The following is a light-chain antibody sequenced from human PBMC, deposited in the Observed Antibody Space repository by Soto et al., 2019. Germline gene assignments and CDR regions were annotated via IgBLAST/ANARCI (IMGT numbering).Light chain of an antibody. Sequence: QSALTQPASVSGSPGQSITISCTGTSSTVGGFNVVSWYQQHPGKAPKVIIYEGIKRPSGVSNRFSGSNSGSTASLTVSGLQAEDEADYYCSSYAGIKHWVFGGGTKLTVL. V-gene: IGLV2-14*02. CDR1: SSTVGGFNV. CDR2: EGI. J-gene: IGLJ3*02. CDR3: SSYAGIKHWV.